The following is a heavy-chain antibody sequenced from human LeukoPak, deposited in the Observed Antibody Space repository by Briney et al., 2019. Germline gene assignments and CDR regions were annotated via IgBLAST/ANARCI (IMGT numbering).Heavy chain of an antibody. V-gene: IGHV4-59*08. CDR3: ARHPSGSRFDY. Sequence: PSETLSLTCTVSGGSISSYYRSWIRQPPGKGLEWIGYIYYSGSTNYNPSLKSRVTISVDTSKNQFSLKLSSVTAADTAVYYCARHPSGSRFDYWGQGTLVTVSS. CDR1: GGSISSYY. D-gene: IGHD3-10*01. J-gene: IGHJ4*02. CDR2: IYYSGST.